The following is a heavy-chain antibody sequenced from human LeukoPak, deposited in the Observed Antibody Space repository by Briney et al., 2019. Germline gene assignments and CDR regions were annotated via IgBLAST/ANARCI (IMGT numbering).Heavy chain of an antibody. V-gene: IGHV1-46*01. J-gene: IGHJ6*03. CDR2: INPSGGST. CDR1: GYTFTSYY. D-gene: IGHD3-22*01. CDR3: ARDLDYYDSSGGEYYYYYMDV. Sequence: GGSLRLSCAASGYTFTSYYMHWVRQAPGQGLEWMGIINPSGGSTSYAQKFQGRVTMTKDMSTSTVYMELSSLRSEDTAVYYCARDLDYYDSSGGEYYYYYMDVWGKGTTVTVSS.